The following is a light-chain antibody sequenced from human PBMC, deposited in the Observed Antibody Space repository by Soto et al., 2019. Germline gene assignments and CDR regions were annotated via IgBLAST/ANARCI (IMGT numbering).Light chain of an antibody. V-gene: IGKV1-5*03. CDR1: QTINTW. J-gene: IGKJ3*01. CDR2: RAS. Sequence: DIQMTQSPSTLSASVGDRVTITCRASQTINTWLAWYQQKPGKAPKLMIYRASNLVSGVPSRFSGSGSGTEFTLTISSLQPDYFSIYYFQQYETYSCTFGPGTKVDI. CDR3: QQYETYSCT.